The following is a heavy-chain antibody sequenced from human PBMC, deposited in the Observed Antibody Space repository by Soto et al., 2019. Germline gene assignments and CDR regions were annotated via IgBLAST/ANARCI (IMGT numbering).Heavy chain of an antibody. Sequence: GGSLRLSCAASGFTFSSYGMHWVRQAPGKGLEWVAVIWYDGSNKYYADSVKGRFTISRDNSKNTLYLRMNSLRAEDTAVYYYARDPGTTETFPWLAPWGQGTPVTVSS. V-gene: IGHV3-33*01. D-gene: IGHD1-1*01. CDR3: ARDPGTTETFPWLAP. J-gene: IGHJ5*02. CDR1: GFTFSSYG. CDR2: IWYDGSNK.